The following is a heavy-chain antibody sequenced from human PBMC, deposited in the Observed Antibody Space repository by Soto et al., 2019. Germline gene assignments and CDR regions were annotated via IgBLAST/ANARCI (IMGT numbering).Heavy chain of an antibody. J-gene: IGHJ4*02. Sequence: PSETLSLTCTVSGGSISGGDYYWSWIRQPPGKGLEWIGYIYYSGSTYYNPSLKSRLTISVDTSKNQFSLKLSSVTAADTAIYYCARVIITRRYYYDSSGYPFCFDCWGQGTLVTVSS. CDR1: GGSISGGDYY. D-gene: IGHD3-22*01. V-gene: IGHV4-30-4*01. CDR3: ARVIITRRYYYDSSGYPFCFDC. CDR2: IYYSGST.